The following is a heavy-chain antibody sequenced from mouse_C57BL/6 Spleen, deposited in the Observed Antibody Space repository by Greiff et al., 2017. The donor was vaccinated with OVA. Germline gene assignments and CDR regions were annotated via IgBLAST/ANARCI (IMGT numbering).Heavy chain of an antibody. CDR3: VSGMDNCSSCGYYFDY. Sequence: QVQLKESGPGLVQPSQSLSITCTVSGFSLTSYGVHWVRQSPGKGLEWLGVIWSGGSTDYNAAFISRLSISKDNSKSQVFFNMNSLQADDTDIYFAVSGMDNCSSCGYYFDYWGQGTTRTVSS. V-gene: IGHV2-2*01. CDR2: IWSGGST. J-gene: IGHJ2*01. D-gene: IGHD1-1*01. CDR1: GFSLTSYG.